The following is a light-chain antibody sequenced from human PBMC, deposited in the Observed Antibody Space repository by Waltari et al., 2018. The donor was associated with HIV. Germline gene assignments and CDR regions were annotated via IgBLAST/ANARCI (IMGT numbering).Light chain of an antibody. CDR2: DVS. CDR1: RSDIGDYNF. Sequence: QSALTQPASVSGSPGQSITISCTGTRSDIGDYNFVAWYQQHPVSAPYLYIYDVSDRPSGVSIRFSGAKSGNTASLTISGLQAEDEADYYCSSFSLTSTLVFGTGTKVTVL. V-gene: IGLV2-14*03. CDR3: SSFSLTSTLV. J-gene: IGLJ1*01.